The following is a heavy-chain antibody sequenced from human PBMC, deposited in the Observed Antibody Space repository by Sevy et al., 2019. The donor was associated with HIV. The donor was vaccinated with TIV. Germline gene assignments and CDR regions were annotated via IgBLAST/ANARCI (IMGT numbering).Heavy chain of an antibody. V-gene: IGHV3-23*01. CDR3: AKGADYYDSSGYYNYFDY. CDR1: GFTFSSYA. D-gene: IGHD3-22*01. J-gene: IGHJ4*02. CDR2: ISGSGGST. Sequence: GGSLRLSCAASGFTFSSYAMSWVRQAPGKGLEWVSAISGSGGSTYYADSVKGRFTISRDNSKNTLYLQMNSLRAEETAVYYCAKGADYYDSSGYYNYFDYWGQGTLVTVSS.